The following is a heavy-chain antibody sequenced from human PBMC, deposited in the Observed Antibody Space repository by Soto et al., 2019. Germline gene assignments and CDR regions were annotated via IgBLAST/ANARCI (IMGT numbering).Heavy chain of an antibody. D-gene: IGHD6-13*01. CDR3: ARTVVGSWYVGEKTDAFDI. J-gene: IGHJ3*02. Sequence: GASVKVSCKASGYTFTSYGISWVRQAPGQGLEWMGWISAYNGNTNYAQKLQGRVTMTTDTSTSTAYMELRSLRSDDTAVYYCARTVVGSWYVGEKTDAFDIWGQGTMVTVSS. CDR2: ISAYNGNT. V-gene: IGHV1-18*01. CDR1: GYTFTSYG.